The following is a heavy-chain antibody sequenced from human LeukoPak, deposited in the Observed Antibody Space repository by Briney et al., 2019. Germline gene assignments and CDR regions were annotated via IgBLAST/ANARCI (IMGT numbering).Heavy chain of an antibody. D-gene: IGHD6-19*01. CDR3: ARAGIAVGRSAFDI. V-gene: IGHV3-64*01. Sequence: GGSLRLSCAASGFTFSSYAMHWVRQAPGKGLEYVSAISSNGGSTYYANSVKGRFTISRDNSKNTLYLQMGSLRAEDMAVYYCARAGIAVGRSAFDIWGQATMVTVSS. CDR2: ISSNGGST. CDR1: GFTFSSYA. J-gene: IGHJ3*02.